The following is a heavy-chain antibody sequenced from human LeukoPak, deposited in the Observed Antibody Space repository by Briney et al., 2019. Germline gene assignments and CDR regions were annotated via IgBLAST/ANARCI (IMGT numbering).Heavy chain of an antibody. CDR3: ARGYSTSLHGYFDY. V-gene: IGHV1-3*01. CDR1: GYTFFNHA. J-gene: IGHJ4*02. Sequence: ASVKVSCKAAGYTFFNHALHWVRQAPGQRLEWMGWINAGDDNTKYSQKLQGRVTITRDTSASTAYMELSSLRSEDTAIYYCARGYSTSLHGYFDYWGQGALVTVSS. CDR2: INAGDDNT. D-gene: IGHD2/OR15-2a*01.